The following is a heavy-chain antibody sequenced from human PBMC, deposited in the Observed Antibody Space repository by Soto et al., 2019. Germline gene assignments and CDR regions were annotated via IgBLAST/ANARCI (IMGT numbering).Heavy chain of an antibody. J-gene: IGHJ3*02. Sequence: LRLSCAASGFTFDDYAMHWVRQAPGKGLEWVSGISWNSGSIGYADSVKGRFTISRDNAKNSLYLQMNSLRAEDTALYYCAKDMQCSGGSCHDAFDIWGQGTMVTVSS. CDR2: ISWNSGSI. CDR3: AKDMQCSGGSCHDAFDI. CDR1: GFTFDDYA. D-gene: IGHD2-15*01. V-gene: IGHV3-9*01.